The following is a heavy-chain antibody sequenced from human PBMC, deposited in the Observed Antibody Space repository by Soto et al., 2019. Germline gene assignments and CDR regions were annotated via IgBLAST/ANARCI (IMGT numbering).Heavy chain of an antibody. CDR3: VKGSAVARQELDY. D-gene: IGHD2-15*01. CDR1: GFSFSNCG. J-gene: IGHJ4*02. V-gene: IGHV3-30*18. CDR2: ISSDGSDK. Sequence: QVQLVESGGGVVQPGRSLRLSCAASGFSFSNCGMHWVRQAPGKGLEWVAAISSDGSDKYYSESVKGRFTTSRDNSKNTLFLQMNSLRVEDTAVYYCVKGSAVARQELDYWGQGTLVTVSS.